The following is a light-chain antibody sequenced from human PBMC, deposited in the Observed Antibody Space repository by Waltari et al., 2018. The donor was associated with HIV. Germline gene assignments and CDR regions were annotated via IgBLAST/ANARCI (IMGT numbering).Light chain of an antibody. V-gene: IGLV3-10*01. CDR3: YSTYNGPIHGV. J-gene: IGLJ3*02. CDR2: EDN. Sequence: SYELTQPPSVSVSPGQTARITCSGDALPKKYAYWYQQKSGQAPVLVIYEDNKRPSGIPGRFSGSGSGTMATLTISGAQVEDEADFYCYSTYNGPIHGVFGGGTKVTVL. CDR1: ALPKKY.